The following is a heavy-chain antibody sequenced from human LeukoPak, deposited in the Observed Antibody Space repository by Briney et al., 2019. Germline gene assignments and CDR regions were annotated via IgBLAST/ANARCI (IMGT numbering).Heavy chain of an antibody. CDR2: FYSDGST. Sequence: ETLSLTCTVSGGSISSSSYYWVWDRQVQGKELEWVTVFYSDGSTYYADSVKGRFTISRDNSKNTLYLQMNSLGAEDTAVYYCAKRGYGIRGYCIYWYFDLWGRGTLVTVSS. D-gene: IGHD3-22*01. CDR1: GGSISSSSYY. V-gene: IGHV3-53*01. J-gene: IGHJ2*01. CDR3: AKRGYGIRGYCIYWYFDL.